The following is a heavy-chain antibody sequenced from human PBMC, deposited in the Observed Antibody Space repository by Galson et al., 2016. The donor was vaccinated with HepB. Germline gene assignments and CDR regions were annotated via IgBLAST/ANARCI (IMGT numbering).Heavy chain of an antibody. CDR2: INQDGSVE. D-gene: IGHD3-10*01. V-gene: IGHV3-7*03. J-gene: IGHJ4*02. CDR1: GFSIRNHW. Sequence: SLRLSCAASGFSIRNHWMSWVRQAPGKGLEWVANINQDGSVEKYADSVRGRFTVFKDNAKNSVYLQLNSLSADDTAMFYCARIAVDGSTFDYWGQGTLVTVSS. CDR3: ARIAVDGSTFDY.